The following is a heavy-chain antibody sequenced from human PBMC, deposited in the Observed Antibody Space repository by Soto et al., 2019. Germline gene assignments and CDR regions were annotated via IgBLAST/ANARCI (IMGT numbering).Heavy chain of an antibody. CDR3: TTDRSGNSPKRAEY. CDR2: ISYRGSNI. D-gene: IGHD1-26*01. V-gene: IGHV3-48*03. Sequence: PGGSLRLSCVASGLTFSTYEMDWVRQAPGKGLEWVAYISYRGSNIDYVDSVKGRFTISRDNAKNSLYLQMNSLRAEDTAIYYCTTDRSGNSPKRAEYWGQGTRVTVSS. J-gene: IGHJ4*02. CDR1: GLTFSTYE.